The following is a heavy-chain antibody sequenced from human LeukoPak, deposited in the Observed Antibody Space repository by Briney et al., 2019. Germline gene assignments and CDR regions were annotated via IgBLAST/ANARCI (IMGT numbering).Heavy chain of an antibody. CDR1: GDRVSRNSAA. J-gene: IGHJ4*02. CDR2: TYYRSKWYH. D-gene: IGHD1/OR15-1a*01. Sequence: SPTLSLTCAISGDRVSRNSAAWNWIRQSPSRGLEWLGRTYYRSKWYHDYAVSVKSRITISPDTSKNQFSLQLNSVTPEDTAVYFCARGNNGWIDYWGQGTLVTVSS. CDR3: ARGNNGWIDY. V-gene: IGHV6-1*01.